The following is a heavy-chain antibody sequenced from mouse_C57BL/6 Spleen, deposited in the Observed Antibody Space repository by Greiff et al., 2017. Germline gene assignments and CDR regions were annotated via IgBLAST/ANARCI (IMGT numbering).Heavy chain of an antibody. CDR1: GFNIKDYY. D-gene: IGHD1-1*01. Sequence: DVKLQESGAELVKPGASVKLSCTASGFNIKDYYMHWVKQRTEQGLEWIGRIDPEDGETKYAPKFQGKATITADTSSNTAYLQLSSLTSEDTAVYYCARSLITTVVAPVFDYWGQGTTLTVSS. CDR2: IDPEDGET. J-gene: IGHJ2*01. CDR3: ARSLITTVVAPVFDY. V-gene: IGHV14-2*01.